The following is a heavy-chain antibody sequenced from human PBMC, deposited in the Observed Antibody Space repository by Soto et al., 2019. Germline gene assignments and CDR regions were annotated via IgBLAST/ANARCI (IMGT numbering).Heavy chain of an antibody. CDR3: ARDGVGTNYYDSSGYGY. D-gene: IGHD3-22*01. CDR1: GFTFSSYS. Sequence: EVQLVESGGGLVQPGGSLRLSCAASGFTFSSYSMNWVRQAPGKGLEWVSYISSSSSTIYYADSVKGRFTICRDNAKNSLYLQMNSLRDEDTAVYYCARDGVGTNYYDSSGYGYWGQGTLVTVSS. V-gene: IGHV3-48*02. J-gene: IGHJ4*02. CDR2: ISSSSSTI.